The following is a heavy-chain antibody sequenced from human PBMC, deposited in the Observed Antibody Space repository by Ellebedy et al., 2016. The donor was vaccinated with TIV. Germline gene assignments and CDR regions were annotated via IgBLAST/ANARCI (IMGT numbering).Heavy chain of an antibody. Sequence: PGGSLRLSCEASGFSFHIYGMNRVRQVPGQGLEWVAYIRSGSDLQYYADFVRGRFTISRANARKSLSLQMSNLTVEDTAVYFCARGGRFSQHLSPLDVWGQGTTVTVSS. CDR2: IRSGSDLQ. V-gene: IGHV3-48*04. CDR1: GFSFHIYG. J-gene: IGHJ6*01. CDR3: ARGGRFSQHLSPLDV.